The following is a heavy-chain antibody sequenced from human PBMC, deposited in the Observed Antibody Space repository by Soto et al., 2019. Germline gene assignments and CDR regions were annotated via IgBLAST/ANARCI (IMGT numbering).Heavy chain of an antibody. Sequence: QVHLVQSGTEVKKPGSSVKGSCKSAGGTFSSSGFSCVRQAPGQGLEWMGMIVPSLDTTNYAQKFQARVTITADEVTSTAYMELRSLRSEDTAVYYCARWPQPRYTADPYAVDVWGQGTRVSVSS. J-gene: IGHJ6*02. D-gene: IGHD1-20*01. CDR3: ARWPQPRYTADPYAVDV. CDR2: IVPSLDTT. CDR1: GGTFSSSG. V-gene: IGHV1-69*11.